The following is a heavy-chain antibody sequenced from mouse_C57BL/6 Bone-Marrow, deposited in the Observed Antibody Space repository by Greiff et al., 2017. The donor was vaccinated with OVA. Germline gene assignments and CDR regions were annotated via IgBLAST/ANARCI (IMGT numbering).Heavy chain of an antibody. J-gene: IGHJ3*01. D-gene: IGHD2-10*02. Sequence: VQLKESGAELVRPGASVQLSCTASGLNIKDDYLHWVKQRPEQGLEWLGWSDPEHGDTEYASKFQGKATIIADTSANTASLRRSSLTSEDTAVDYGTAWYGNSSWFAYWDQGPLATVSA. V-gene: IGHV14-4*01. CDR3: TAWYGNSSWFAY. CDR1: GLNIKDDY. CDR2: SDPEHGDT.